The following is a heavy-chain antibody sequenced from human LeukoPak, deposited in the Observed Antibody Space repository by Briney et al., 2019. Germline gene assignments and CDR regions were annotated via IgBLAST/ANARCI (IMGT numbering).Heavy chain of an antibody. V-gene: IGHV3-23*01. D-gene: IGHD4-17*01. Sequence: GGSLRLSCAASGFTFSSYAMSWVRQAPGKGLEWVSAISGSGGSTNYADSVKGRFTISRDNSKNTLYLQMNSLRAEDTAVYYCANNLYGDYLETWGQGTLVTVSS. J-gene: IGHJ4*02. CDR3: ANNLYGDYLET. CDR2: ISGSGGST. CDR1: GFTFSSYA.